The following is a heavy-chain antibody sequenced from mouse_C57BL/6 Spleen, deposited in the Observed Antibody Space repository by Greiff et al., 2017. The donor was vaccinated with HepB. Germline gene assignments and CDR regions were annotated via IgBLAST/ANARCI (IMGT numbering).Heavy chain of an antibody. J-gene: IGHJ4*01. V-gene: IGHV5-17*01. D-gene: IGHD1-1*01. Sequence: EVHLVESGGGLVKPGGSLKLSCAASGFTFSDYGMHWVRQAPEKGLEWVAYISSGSSTIYYADTVKGRFTISRDNAKNTLFLQMTSLRSEDTAMYYCARLYGRGAMDYWGQGTSVTVSS. CDR1: GFTFSDYG. CDR2: ISSGSSTI. CDR3: ARLYGRGAMDY.